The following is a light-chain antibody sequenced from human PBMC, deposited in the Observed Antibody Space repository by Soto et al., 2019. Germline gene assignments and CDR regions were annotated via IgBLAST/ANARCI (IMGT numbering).Light chain of an antibody. V-gene: IGKV1-39*01. J-gene: IGKJ5*01. CDR1: QSIGNS. CDR2: GSS. Sequence: DIQMTQSPSSLSASVGDRVTITCRASQSIGNSLTWYQQKPGKAPKLLIYGSSTLQGGVPSRFSGSGSGTDFALTISSLQPEDFETYYCQQSYTTPTTFGQGTRLDIK. CDR3: QQSYTTPTT.